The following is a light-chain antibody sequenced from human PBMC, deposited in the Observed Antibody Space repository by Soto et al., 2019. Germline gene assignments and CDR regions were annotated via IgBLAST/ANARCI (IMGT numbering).Light chain of an antibody. V-gene: IGLV2-8*01. CDR1: SSDVGGYNY. Sequence: SVLTEPPSASGSPGQPVTISCTGKSSDVGGYNYVSWYQQHPGKAPKLMIYEVSKRPSGVPDRFSGSKSGNTASLTVSGLQAEDEADYYCSSYAGSNKVFGTGTKVTVL. CDR2: EVS. J-gene: IGLJ1*01. CDR3: SSYAGSNKV.